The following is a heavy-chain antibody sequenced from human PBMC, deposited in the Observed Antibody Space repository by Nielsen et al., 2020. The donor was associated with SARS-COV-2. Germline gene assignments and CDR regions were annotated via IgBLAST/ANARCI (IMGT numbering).Heavy chain of an antibody. Sequence: ASVKVSCKASGYTFTGYAMNWVRQAPGQGLEWMGWINTNTGNPTYAQGFTGRFVFSLDTSVSTAYLQISSLKAEDTAVYYCAREDSGSYLWWGGHDAFDIWGQGTMVTVSS. CDR2: INTNTGNP. J-gene: IGHJ3*02. V-gene: IGHV7-4-1*02. CDR1: GYTFTGYA. CDR3: AREDSGSYLWWGGHDAFDI. D-gene: IGHD1-26*01.